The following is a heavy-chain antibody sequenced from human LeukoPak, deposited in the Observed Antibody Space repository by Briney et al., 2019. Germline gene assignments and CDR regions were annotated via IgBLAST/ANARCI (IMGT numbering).Heavy chain of an antibody. Sequence: SETLSLTCAVYGGSFSGYYWSWIRQPPGKGLEWIGEINHSGSTNYNPSLKSRVTISVDTSKNQFSLKLSSVTAADTAVYYCARGTTVIVRMRRFDPWGQGTLVTVSS. V-gene: IGHV4-34*01. J-gene: IGHJ5*02. CDR1: GGSFSGYY. CDR2: INHSGST. D-gene: IGHD3-10*01. CDR3: ARGTTVIVRMRRFDP.